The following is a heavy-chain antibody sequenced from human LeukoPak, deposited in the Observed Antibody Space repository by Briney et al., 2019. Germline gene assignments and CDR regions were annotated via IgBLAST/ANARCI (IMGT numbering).Heavy chain of an antibody. D-gene: IGHD5-12*01. V-gene: IGHV4-4*02. J-gene: IGHJ6*03. CDR3: ARLYGVNEWLRYRYYYYYMDV. Sequence: SETLSLTCAVSGGSISSSYWWSWVRQPPGKGLEWIGEFFHSGSTNYNPSLKSRVTISVDKSRNQFSLKLSSVTAADTAVYYCARLYGVNEWLRYRYYYYYMDVWGKGTTVTISS. CDR1: GGSISSSYW. CDR2: FFHSGST.